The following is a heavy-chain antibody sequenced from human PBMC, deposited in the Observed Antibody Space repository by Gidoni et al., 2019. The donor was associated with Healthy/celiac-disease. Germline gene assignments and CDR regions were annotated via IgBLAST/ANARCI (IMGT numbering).Heavy chain of an antibody. Sequence: QVQLQESGPGLVKPSETLSLTCTVSGYSISSGYYWGWIRQPPGKGLEWIGSIYHSGSTYYNPSLKSRVTISVDTSKNQFSLKLSSVTAADTAVYYCARAHTIFVPSVQQLVPWFDPWGQGTLVTVSS. D-gene: IGHD6-13*01. CDR3: ARAHTIFVPSVQQLVPWFDP. V-gene: IGHV4-38-2*02. CDR1: GYSISSGYY. CDR2: IYHSGST. J-gene: IGHJ5*02.